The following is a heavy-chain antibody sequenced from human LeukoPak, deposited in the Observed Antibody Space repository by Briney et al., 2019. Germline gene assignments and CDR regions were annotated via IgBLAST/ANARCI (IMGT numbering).Heavy chain of an antibody. CDR1: GFTFSDYY. J-gene: IGHJ4*02. V-gene: IGHV3-11*01. Sequence: GGSLRLSCAASGFTFSDYYMSWIRQAPGKGLEWVSYISSSGSTIYYADSVKGRFTISRDNPQNTLYLQMNSLRTEDTAVYFCAKRGVVIRVILVGFHKEAYYFDSWGQGALVTVSS. CDR3: AKRGVVIRVILVGFHKEAYYFDS. D-gene: IGHD3-22*01. CDR2: ISSSGSTI.